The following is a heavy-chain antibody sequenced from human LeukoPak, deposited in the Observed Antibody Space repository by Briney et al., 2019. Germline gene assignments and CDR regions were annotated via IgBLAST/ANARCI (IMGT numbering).Heavy chain of an antibody. Sequence: PGGSLRLSCAASGFTFSSYSMNWVRQPPGKGLEWVSSVSSSSSYIYYADSVKGRFTISRDNAKNSVYLQMNSLRAEDTAVYYRARASDYGDYFSGMDVWGQGTTVTVSS. V-gene: IGHV3-21*01. CDR2: VSSSSSYI. D-gene: IGHD4-17*01. CDR1: GFTFSSYS. CDR3: ARASDYGDYFSGMDV. J-gene: IGHJ6*02.